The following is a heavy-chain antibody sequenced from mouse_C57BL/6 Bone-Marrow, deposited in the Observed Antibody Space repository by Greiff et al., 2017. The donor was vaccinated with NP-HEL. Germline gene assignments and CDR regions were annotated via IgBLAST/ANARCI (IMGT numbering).Heavy chain of an antibody. CDR1: GYTFTDHT. CDR3: ANYYYGSSYSHYYAMDY. Sequence: QVQLQQSDAELVKPGASVKISCKVSGYTFTDHTIHWMKQRPEQGLEWIGYIYPRDGSTKYNEKFKGKATLTADKSSSTAYMQLNSLTSEDSAVYFCANYYYGSSYSHYYAMDYWGQGTSVTVSS. V-gene: IGHV1-78*01. J-gene: IGHJ4*01. D-gene: IGHD1-1*01. CDR2: IYPRDGST.